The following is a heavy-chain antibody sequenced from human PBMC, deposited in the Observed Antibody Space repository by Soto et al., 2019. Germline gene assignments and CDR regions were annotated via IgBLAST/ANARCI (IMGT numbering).Heavy chain of an antibody. CDR3: VRTSLVVAAATREDS. CDR1: GCTFSSYW. V-gene: IGHV3-74*01. J-gene: IGHJ4*02. Sequence: EVQLLESGGGLVQPGGCLRLSCAASGCTFSSYWMHWVRQAPGKGLVWVSRINSDGSSTSYADSVKGRFTISRDNAKNTLYLQMNSLRAEDTAVYYCVRTSLVVAAATREDSWGQGTLVTVSS. D-gene: IGHD2-15*01. CDR2: INSDGSST.